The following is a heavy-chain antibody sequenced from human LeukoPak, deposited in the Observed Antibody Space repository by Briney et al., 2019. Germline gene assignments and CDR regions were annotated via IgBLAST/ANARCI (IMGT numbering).Heavy chain of an antibody. J-gene: IGHJ4*02. V-gene: IGHV3-30*18. CDR1: GFTFSSYG. CDR2: ISSDGSNK. Sequence: PGGSLRLSCAASGFTFSSYGMHWVRQAPGKGLDWVAVISSDGSNKYYADSVKGRFTISRDNSKNTLYLEMNSLRAEDTAVYYCAKVPGPYFFDYWGQATLVTVSS. D-gene: IGHD7-27*01. CDR3: AKVPGPYFFDY.